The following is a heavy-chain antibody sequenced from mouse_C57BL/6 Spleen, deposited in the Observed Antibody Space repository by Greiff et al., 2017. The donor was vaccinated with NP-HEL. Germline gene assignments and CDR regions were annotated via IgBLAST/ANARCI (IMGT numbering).Heavy chain of an antibody. CDR2: IWSDGSA. CDR1: GFSLTSYG. D-gene: IGHD3-3*01. CDR3: ARHGAGSYAMDY. Sequence: VQRVESGPGLVAPSQSLSITCTVSGFSLTSYGVHWVRQPPGKGLEWLVVIWSDGSATYNSALISRLSISKDNSKSQVFLKMNSLQTDDTAMYYCARHGAGSYAMDYWGQGTSVTVSS. V-gene: IGHV2-6-1*01. J-gene: IGHJ4*01.